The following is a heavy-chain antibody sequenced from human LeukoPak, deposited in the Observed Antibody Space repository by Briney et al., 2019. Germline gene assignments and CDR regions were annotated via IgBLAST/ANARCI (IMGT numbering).Heavy chain of an antibody. CDR1: GYTFTGYY. Sequence: ASVKVSCKASGYTFTGYYMHWVRQAPGQGLEWMGWINPNSGGTNYAQEFQGRVTMTRDTSISTAYMELSRLRSDDTAVYYCARAPPAERSYGDYWGQGTLVTVSS. CDR2: INPNSGGT. J-gene: IGHJ4*02. D-gene: IGHD1-26*01. V-gene: IGHV1-2*02. CDR3: ARAPPAERSYGDY.